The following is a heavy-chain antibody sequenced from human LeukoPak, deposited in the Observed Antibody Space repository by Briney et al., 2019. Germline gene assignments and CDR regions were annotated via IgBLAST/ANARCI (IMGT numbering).Heavy chain of an antibody. CDR2: ISSSSSTI. CDR1: GLIFSDAW. CDR3: ARELRIQLWLRDDY. Sequence: PGGSLRLSCVASGLIFSDAWMNWVRQAPGKGLEWVSYISSSSSTIYYADSVKGRFTISRDNAKNSLYLQMNSLRDEDTAVYYCARELRIQLWLRDDYWGQGTLVTVSS. V-gene: IGHV3-48*02. D-gene: IGHD5-18*01. J-gene: IGHJ4*02.